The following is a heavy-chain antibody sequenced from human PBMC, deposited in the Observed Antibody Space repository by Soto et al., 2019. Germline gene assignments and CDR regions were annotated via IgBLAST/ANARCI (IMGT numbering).Heavy chain of an antibody. Sequence: GGSLRLSCAASGFTFSSYVMHWVRQAPGKGLEWVAVIWYDGSNKYYADSVKGRFTISRDNSKNTLYLQMNSLRAEDTAVYYCARESTWLRTPFDYWGQGTLVTVSS. D-gene: IGHD5-12*01. CDR1: GFTFSSYV. CDR2: IWYDGSNK. J-gene: IGHJ4*02. V-gene: IGHV3-33*01. CDR3: ARESTWLRTPFDY.